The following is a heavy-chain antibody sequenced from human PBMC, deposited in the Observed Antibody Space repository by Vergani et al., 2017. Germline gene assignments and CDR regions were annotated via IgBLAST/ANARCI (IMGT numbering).Heavy chain of an antibody. D-gene: IGHD4-23*01. V-gene: IGHV4-61*02. CDR2: IYTSGST. CDR1: GGSISSGSYY. J-gene: IGHJ4*02. Sequence: QVQLQESGPGLVKPSQTLSLTCTVSGGSISSGSYYWSWIRQPAGKGLEWIGRIYTSGSTNYNPSLKSRVTISVDTSKNQFSLKLSSVTAADTAVYYCARDAIYGGSSFYYWGQGTLVTVSS. CDR3: ARDAIYGGSSFYY.